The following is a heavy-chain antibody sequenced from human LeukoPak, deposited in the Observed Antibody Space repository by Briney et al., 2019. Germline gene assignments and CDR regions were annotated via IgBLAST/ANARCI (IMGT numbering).Heavy chain of an antibody. D-gene: IGHD6-19*01. J-gene: IGHJ4*02. CDR2: ISSSSSYI. CDR3: VAVAGPRGEYYFDY. CDR1: GFSVSSNY. V-gene: IGHV3-21*01. Sequence: GGSLRLSCAASGFSVSSNYMSWVRQAPGKGLEWVSSISSSSSYIYYADSVKGRFTISRDNAKNSLYLQMNSLRAEDTAVYYCVAVAGPRGEYYFDYWGQGTLVTVAS.